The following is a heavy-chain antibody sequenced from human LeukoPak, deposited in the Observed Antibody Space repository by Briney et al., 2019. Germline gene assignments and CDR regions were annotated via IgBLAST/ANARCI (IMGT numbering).Heavy chain of an antibody. CDR1: GGSISSSSYY. Sequence: PSETLSLTCTVSGGSISSSSYYWGWIRQPPGKGLEWIGSIYYSGSTYYNPSLKSRVTISVDTSKNQFSLKLSSVTAADTAVYYCASGGGYSSFSIDYWGQGTLVTVSS. V-gene: IGHV4-39*07. CDR3: ASGGGYSSFSIDY. J-gene: IGHJ4*02. CDR2: IYYSGST. D-gene: IGHD6-13*01.